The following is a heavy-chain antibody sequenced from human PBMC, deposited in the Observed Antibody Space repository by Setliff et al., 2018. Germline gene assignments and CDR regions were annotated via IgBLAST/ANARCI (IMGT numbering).Heavy chain of an antibody. J-gene: IGHJ3*01. Sequence: PSETLSLTCTVSGDSIMSPTYTWTWIRQLPGKGLEWIGYISRSGSTSYNSSLKRQITISLDTSKNQFSLKMNSVTAADTAVYYCASWGSAIGSDLWGQGTVVTVSS. CDR1: GDSIMSPTYT. D-gene: IGHD3-10*01. CDR2: ISRSGST. V-gene: IGHV4-31*01. CDR3: ASWGSAIGSDL.